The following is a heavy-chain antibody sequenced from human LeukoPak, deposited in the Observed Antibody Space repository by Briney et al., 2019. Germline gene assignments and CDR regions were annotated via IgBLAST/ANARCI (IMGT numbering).Heavy chain of an antibody. CDR3: AKDMIGSGRYWGFFDY. Sequence: GGSLRLFCAASGFTFSSYAMSWVRQAPGKGLEWVSAISGSGGSTFYADSVKGRFTVSRDNSRNTLYLQMNSLRAEDTAVYYCAKDMIGSGRYWGFFDYWGQGTLVTVSS. V-gene: IGHV3-23*01. D-gene: IGHD3-10*01. J-gene: IGHJ4*02. CDR2: ISGSGGST. CDR1: GFTFSSYA.